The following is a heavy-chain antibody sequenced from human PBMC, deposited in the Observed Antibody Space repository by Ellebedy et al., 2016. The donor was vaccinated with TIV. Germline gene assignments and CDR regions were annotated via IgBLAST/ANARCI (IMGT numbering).Heavy chain of an antibody. D-gene: IGHD2-21*02. CDR1: GFTFSSYA. CDR2: ISYDGSNK. J-gene: IGHJ6*02. V-gene: IGHV3-30-3*01. CDR3: ARERGGSGGDAISIYYYGMDV. Sequence: PGGSLRLSCAASGFTFSSYAMHWVRQAPGKGLEWVAVISYDGSNKYYADSVKGRFTISRDNSKNTLYLQMNSLRAEDTAVYYCARERGGSGGDAISIYYYGMDVWGQGTTVTVSS.